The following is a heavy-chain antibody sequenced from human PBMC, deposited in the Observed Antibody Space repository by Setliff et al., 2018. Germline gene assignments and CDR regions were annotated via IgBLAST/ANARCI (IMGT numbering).Heavy chain of an antibody. Sequence: SETLSLTCTVSGGSISSYYWSWIRQPPGKGLEWIGYIYYSGSTNYNPSLKSRVTISVDTSKNQFSLKLSSVTAADTAVYYCAREPSSGAYYNPRPYYFDSWGQGTLVTVSS. D-gene: IGHD3-10*01. CDR2: IYYSGST. CDR1: GGSISSYY. CDR3: AREPSSGAYYNPRPYYFDS. V-gene: IGHV4-59*12. J-gene: IGHJ4*02.